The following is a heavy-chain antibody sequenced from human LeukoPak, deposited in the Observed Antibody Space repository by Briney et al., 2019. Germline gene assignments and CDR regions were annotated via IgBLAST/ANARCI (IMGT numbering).Heavy chain of an antibody. V-gene: IGHV1-2*02. CDR2: INPNSGGT. J-gene: IGHJ4*02. D-gene: IGHD3-3*01. CDR1: GYTFTAYY. Sequence: GASVKVSCKASGYTFTAYYMHWVRQAPGQGLEWMGWINPNSGGTNSPQKFQGRVAMTRDTSISTIYMELSGLRSDDTAVYYCASIDFWSGYAHFDYWGQGTLVTVSS. CDR3: ASIDFWSGYAHFDY.